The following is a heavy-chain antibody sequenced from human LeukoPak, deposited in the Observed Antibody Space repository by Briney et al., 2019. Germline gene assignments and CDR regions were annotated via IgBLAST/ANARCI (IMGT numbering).Heavy chain of an antibody. J-gene: IGHJ6*03. V-gene: IGHV1-8*01. D-gene: IGHD2-15*01. CDR2: MNPNSGNT. CDR1: GYTFTSYD. CDR3: ARFHSELLGDYMDV. Sequence: GASVKVSCKASGYTFTSYDINWVRQATGQGLEWMGWMNPNSGNTGYAQKFQGRVTMTRNTSISTAYMELSSLRSEDTAVYYCARFHSELLGDYMDVWGKGTTVTVSS.